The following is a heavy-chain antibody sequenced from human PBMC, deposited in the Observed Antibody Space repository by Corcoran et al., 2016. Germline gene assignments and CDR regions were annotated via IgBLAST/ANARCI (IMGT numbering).Heavy chain of an antibody. Sequence: QVQLVQSGAEVKKPGASVKVSCKASGYTFTSYAMHWVRQAPGQRLEWMGWINAGNGNTKYSQKFQGRVTITRDTSASTAYMELSSLRSEDTAVYYCAGGSGSYFYRHYFDYWGQGTLVTVSS. V-gene: IGHV1-3*01. J-gene: IGHJ4*02. CDR2: INAGNGNT. CDR1: GYTFTSYA. CDR3: AGGSGSYFYRHYFDY. D-gene: IGHD1-26*01.